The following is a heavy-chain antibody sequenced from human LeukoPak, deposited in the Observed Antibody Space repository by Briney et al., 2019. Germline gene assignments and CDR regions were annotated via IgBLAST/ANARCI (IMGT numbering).Heavy chain of an antibody. Sequence: PSETLSLTCTVSGGSISSSSYYWGWIRQPPGKGLEWIGSIYYSGSTYYNPSLKSRVTISEDRSKNQFSLKLSSVTAADTAVYYCARAALYGVAAIDWFDPWGQGTLVTVSS. CDR3: ARAALYGVAAIDWFDP. CDR2: IYYSGST. CDR1: GGSISSSSYY. J-gene: IGHJ5*02. V-gene: IGHV4-39*07. D-gene: IGHD2-15*01.